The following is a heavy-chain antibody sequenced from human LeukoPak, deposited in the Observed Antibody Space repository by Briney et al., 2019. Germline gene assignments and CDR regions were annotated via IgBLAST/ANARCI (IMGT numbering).Heavy chain of an antibody. Sequence: SVTVSCKASGGTFYSYAINWVRQAPGQGLEWMGGSVPMFGTINFAPKFQGRVTITADESTGTAYMELTSLKSEDTAVYYCARGTTVTTAVLVPNDAFDIWGQGTMVTVSS. V-gene: IGHV1-69*13. CDR1: GGTFYSYA. CDR2: SVPMFGTI. CDR3: ARGTTVTTAVLVPNDAFDI. D-gene: IGHD4-17*01. J-gene: IGHJ3*02.